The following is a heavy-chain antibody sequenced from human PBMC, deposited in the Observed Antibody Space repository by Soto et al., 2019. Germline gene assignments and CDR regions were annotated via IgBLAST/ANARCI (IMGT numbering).Heavy chain of an antibody. CDR1: GFTFSSYA. V-gene: IGHV3-23*01. D-gene: IGHD2-15*01. CDR3: TKSSGHCSGGSCCAF. J-gene: IGHJ4*02. Sequence: EVQLLESGGGFIQSGGSLRLSCAASGFTFSSYAMSWVRQAPGKRLEWLSLISGSGATTYYADSVKGRFIVSRDKSKNTVYLQMNSLRADDTALYYCTKSSGHCSGGSCCAFWGQGTMVTVSS. CDR2: ISGSGATT.